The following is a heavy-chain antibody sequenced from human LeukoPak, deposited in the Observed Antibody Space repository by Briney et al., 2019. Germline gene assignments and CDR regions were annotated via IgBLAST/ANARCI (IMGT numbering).Heavy chain of an antibody. V-gene: IGHV4-59*11. D-gene: IGHD5-12*01. CDR1: GGSIVSHY. Sequence: SETLSLTCTVSGGSIVSHYWNWIRQPAGRGLEWIGYIYYSGSTYYNPSLKSRVTISVDTSKNQFSLKLSSVTAADTAVYYCARYHSGYDDYWGQGTLVTVST. J-gene: IGHJ4*02. CDR2: IYYSGST. CDR3: ARYHSGYDDY.